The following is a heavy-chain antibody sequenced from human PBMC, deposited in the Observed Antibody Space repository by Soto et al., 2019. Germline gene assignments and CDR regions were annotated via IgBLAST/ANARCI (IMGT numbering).Heavy chain of an antibody. CDR1: GFAFSSYG. V-gene: IGHV3-30*18. D-gene: IGHD6-13*01. CDR3: AKDLGIAAAGTPDGMDV. CDR2: ISYDGSNK. Sequence: PGGSLRLSCAASGFAFSSYGMHWVRQAPGKGLEWVAVISYDGSNKYYADSVKGRFTISRDNSKNTLYLQMNSLRAEDTAVYYCAKDLGIAAAGTPDGMDVWGQGTTVTVS. J-gene: IGHJ6*02.